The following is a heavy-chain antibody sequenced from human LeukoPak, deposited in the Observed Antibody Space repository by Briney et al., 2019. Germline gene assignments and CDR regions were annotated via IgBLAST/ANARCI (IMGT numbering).Heavy chain of an antibody. J-gene: IGHJ6*03. D-gene: IGHD3-16*02. V-gene: IGHV4-38-2*01. CDR1: GFSISSVYY. CDR3: ASTRSWELSDMAV. CDR2: IYHSGST. Sequence: SETLSLTCSVSGFSISSVYYWAWIRQAPGMGLEWIGSIYHSGSTYYNPSLRCRVTITVDTSKNQFSLKLTSVTAADTAVYYCASTRSWELSDMAVWGKGTTVLVSS.